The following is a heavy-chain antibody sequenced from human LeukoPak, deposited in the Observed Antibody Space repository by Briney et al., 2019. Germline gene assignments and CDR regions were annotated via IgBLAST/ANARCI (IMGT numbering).Heavy chain of an antibody. CDR3: AKGGFERRWLDP. CDR1: GFTFSAYG. V-gene: IGHV3-30*02. D-gene: IGHD1-1*01. Sequence: GGSLRLSCAASGFTFSAYGMHWVRQAPGKGLEWVSFIRYDGSNKYYTDSVKGRFTISRDNSKNTLYLQMDSLRAEDTAVYYCAKGGFERRWLDPWGHGTLVTVSA. CDR2: IRYDGSNK. J-gene: IGHJ5*02.